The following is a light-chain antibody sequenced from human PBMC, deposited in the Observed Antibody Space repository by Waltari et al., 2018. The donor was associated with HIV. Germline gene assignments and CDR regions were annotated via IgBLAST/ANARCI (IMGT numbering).Light chain of an antibody. CDR2: DND. CDR3: GTWDSSLSAMV. J-gene: IGLJ2*01. V-gene: IGLV1-51*01. Sequence: QSVLTQPPSVSAAPGQKVTIYCPGSSSNIGNSYVSWYQQVPETAPRLLIYDNDKRPSGIPDRFSGSKSGTSATLGITGLQTGDEADYYCGTWDSSLSAMVFGGGTKLTVL. CDR1: SSNIGNSY.